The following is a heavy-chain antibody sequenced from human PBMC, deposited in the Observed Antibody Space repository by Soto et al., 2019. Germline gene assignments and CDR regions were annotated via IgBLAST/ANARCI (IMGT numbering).Heavy chain of an antibody. Sequence: QVQLVQSGTEVKKPGASGAVSCKTYGYTFTTYGISWVRQAPGQGPEGRGGISGYNGNTDYAQNLQGRVTMTTDTSTSTAYMELRSLRSDDTAVYYCARVRYCSGGSCHSNPLDYWGQGTLVTVSS. J-gene: IGHJ4*02. CDR1: GYTFTTYG. CDR3: ARVRYCSGGSCHSNPLDY. V-gene: IGHV1-18*01. CDR2: ISGYNGNT. D-gene: IGHD2-15*01.